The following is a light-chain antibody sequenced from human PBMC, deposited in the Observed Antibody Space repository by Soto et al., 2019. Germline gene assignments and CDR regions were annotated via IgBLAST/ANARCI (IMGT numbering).Light chain of an antibody. V-gene: IGKV3-11*01. J-gene: IGKJ4*02. CDR3: HQRSSWPRE. Sequence: EIVFTQSPATPASFPGERATLSCRASQSVRTYLAWFQHKPGQAPRLLTSNASNRATGTPARFSASGCGIDFTLTIRGLNAEDSAVYYCHQRSSWPREFGGGTKV. CDR1: QSVRTY. CDR2: NAS.